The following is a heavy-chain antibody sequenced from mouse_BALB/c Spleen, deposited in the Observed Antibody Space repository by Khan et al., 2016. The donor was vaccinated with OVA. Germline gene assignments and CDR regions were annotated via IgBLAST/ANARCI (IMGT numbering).Heavy chain of an antibody. Sequence: EVELVESGGGLVKPGGSLKLSCSGSGFTFSNYAMSWVRLTPEKRLEWVASISSGGNTYYPASVKGRFTISRDNARNILYLQMSSLSSEDTAMYNCARLVDYWGQGTSVTVSS. CDR2: ISSGGNT. CDR3: ARLVDY. J-gene: IGHJ4*01. CDR1: GFTFSNYA. V-gene: IGHV5-6-5*01.